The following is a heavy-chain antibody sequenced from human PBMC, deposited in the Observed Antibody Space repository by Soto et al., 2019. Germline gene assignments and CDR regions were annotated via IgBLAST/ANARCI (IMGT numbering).Heavy chain of an antibody. CDR2: IKEDGSEY. Sequence: EMQLVDSGGGLVQPGDSLRLSCAASGFTFSIYWMAWVRQAPGKGLEWVANIKEDGSEYTYADSVRGRFTISRNNAKNSLYLKMNSLRVEDTAVYYCARETQYYAAWGQGTLVNVSS. CDR1: GFTFSIYW. V-gene: IGHV3-7*04. D-gene: IGHD3-10*01. CDR3: ARETQYYAA. J-gene: IGHJ4*02.